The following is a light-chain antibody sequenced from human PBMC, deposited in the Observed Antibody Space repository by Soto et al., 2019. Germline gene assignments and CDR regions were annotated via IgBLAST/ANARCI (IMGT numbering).Light chain of an antibody. Sequence: EIVLTQSPGTLSVSPGERATLSCRASQSVSSKLAWYQQKPGQAPRLLFYGASTGATGIPARFSGSGSETEFTLSISSLQSEDFEVYYCQQYNNWPGTFGQGNKVDIK. CDR3: QQYNNWPGT. CDR2: GAS. J-gene: IGKJ1*01. V-gene: IGKV3-15*01. CDR1: QSVSSK.